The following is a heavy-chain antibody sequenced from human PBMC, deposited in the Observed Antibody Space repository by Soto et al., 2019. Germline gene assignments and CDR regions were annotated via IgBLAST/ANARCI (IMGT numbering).Heavy chain of an antibody. D-gene: IGHD6-19*01. J-gene: IGHJ4*02. Sequence: PSETLSLTCTVSGGSISSGGYYWSGIRQHPGKGLEWIGYIYYSGSTYYNPSLKSRVTISVDTSKDQFSLKLSSVTAADTAVYYCARTLRIAVADYWGQGTLVTVSS. V-gene: IGHV4-31*03. CDR2: IYYSGST. CDR1: GGSISSGGYY. CDR3: ARTLRIAVADY.